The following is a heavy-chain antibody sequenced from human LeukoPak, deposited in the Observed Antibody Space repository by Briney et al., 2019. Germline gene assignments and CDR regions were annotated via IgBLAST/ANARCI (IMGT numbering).Heavy chain of an antibody. CDR1: GGSISSSTYY. Sequence: SETLSLTCTVSGGSISSSTYYWGWIRQPPGKGLEWIGSINYSGNTYYNPSLKSRVTISVDTSKNQFSLRLSSVTAADTAVYYCASPSISSSTYDYWGQGTMVTVSS. V-gene: IGHV4-39*01. D-gene: IGHD6-6*01. CDR2: INYSGNT. CDR3: ASPSISSSTYDY. J-gene: IGHJ4*02.